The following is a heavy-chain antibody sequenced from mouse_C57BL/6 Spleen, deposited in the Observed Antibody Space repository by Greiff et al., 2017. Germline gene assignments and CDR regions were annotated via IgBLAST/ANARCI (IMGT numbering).Heavy chain of an antibody. CDR1: GFTFSDYG. V-gene: IGHV5-17*01. D-gene: IGHD2-10*02. J-gene: IGHJ4*01. Sequence: EVKLMESGGGLVKPGGSLKLSCAASGFTFSDYGMHWVRQAPEKGLEWVAYISSGSSTIYYADTVKGRFTISRDNAKNTLFLQMTSLRSEDTAMYYCARGEYDPPYAMDYWGQGTSVTVSS. CDR2: ISSGSSTI. CDR3: ARGEYDPPYAMDY.